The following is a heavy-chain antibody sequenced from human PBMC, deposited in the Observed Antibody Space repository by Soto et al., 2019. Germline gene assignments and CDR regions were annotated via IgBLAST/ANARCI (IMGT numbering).Heavy chain of an antibody. J-gene: IGHJ4*02. CDR1: GGSISSSSYY. Sequence: PSETLSLTSTVSGGSISSSSYYWGWIRQPPGKGLERIGSIHYSGSTYYNPSLKSRITISVDTSKNQFSLKLSSVTAADTAVYYCARFDYYDSSGYLDFGPKWGQGTLVTVSS. D-gene: IGHD3-22*01. CDR2: IHYSGST. V-gene: IGHV4-39*07. CDR3: ARFDYYDSSGYLDFGPK.